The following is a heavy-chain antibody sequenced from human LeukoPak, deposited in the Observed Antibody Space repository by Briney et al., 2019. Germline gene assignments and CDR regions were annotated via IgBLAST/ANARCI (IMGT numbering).Heavy chain of an antibody. J-gene: IGHJ4*02. CDR2: INADSGGP. Sequence: VASVKVSCKASGYTFSGYFIHWVRQAAGQRLEWMGRINADSGGPEYPPNFQGRVTMTRDTFTSTASMELSRLTSDDTAVYYCARDLSSTPNWEFDYWGQGTLVTVSS. CDR1: GYTFSGYF. V-gene: IGHV1-2*06. D-gene: IGHD7-27*01. CDR3: ARDLSSTPNWEFDY.